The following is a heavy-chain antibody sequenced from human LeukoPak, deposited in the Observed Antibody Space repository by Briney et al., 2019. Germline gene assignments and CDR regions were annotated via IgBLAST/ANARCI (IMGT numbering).Heavy chain of an antibody. CDR2: IYHSGST. Sequence: SGTLSLTCAVSGGSISSSNRWSWVRPPPGKGREWRGEIYHSGSTNYNPSLKSRVTISVDKSKNQFSLKLSSVTAADTAVYYCAGGRIQLWLHLYGMDVWGQGTTVTVSS. CDR1: GGSISSSNR. V-gene: IGHV4-4*02. D-gene: IGHD5-18*01. J-gene: IGHJ6*02. CDR3: AGGRIQLWLHLYGMDV.